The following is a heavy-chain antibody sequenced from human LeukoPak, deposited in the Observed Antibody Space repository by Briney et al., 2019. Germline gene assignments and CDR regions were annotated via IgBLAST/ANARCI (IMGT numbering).Heavy chain of an antibody. J-gene: IGHJ3*02. V-gene: IGHV4-34*01. CDR2: INHGGST. D-gene: IGHD5-12*01. Sequence: SETLSLTCAVYGGSFSGYYWSWIRQPPGKGLEWIGEINHGGSTNYNPSLKSRVTISVDTSKNQFSLKLSSVTAADTAVYYCARGPSIVATMFSDAFDIWGQGTMVTVSS. CDR3: ARGPSIVATMFSDAFDI. CDR1: GGSFSGYY.